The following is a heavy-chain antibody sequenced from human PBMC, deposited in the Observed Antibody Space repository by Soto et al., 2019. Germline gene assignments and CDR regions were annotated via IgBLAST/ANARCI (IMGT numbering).Heavy chain of an antibody. CDR2: IWYDGGKK. J-gene: IGHJ4*02. V-gene: IGHV3-33*01. D-gene: IGHD5-18*01. Sequence: PGGSLRLSCAAPGFTFNSYGMHWFRQAPGKRLEWVAVIWYDGGKKYYGDSVKGRFTISRDNSKNTLYLQMNILRAEDTAVYYCARDREYSFDYWGQGTMVTVSS. CDR3: ARDREYSFDY. CDR1: GFTFNSYG.